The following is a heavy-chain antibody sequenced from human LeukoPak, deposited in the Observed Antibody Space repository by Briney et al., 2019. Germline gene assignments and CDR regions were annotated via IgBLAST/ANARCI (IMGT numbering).Heavy chain of an antibody. CDR2: IYTSGST. V-gene: IGHV4-61*09. D-gene: IGHD6-19*01. J-gene: IGHJ5*02. Sequence: SETLSLTCTVSGGSISSGSYDWYWIRQPAGKGLEWSGHIYTSGSTDYNPSLKSRVTISVDTSKNQFSLKLSSVTAADTAVYYCAREEAVAGTWLGDWFDPWGQGTLVTVSS. CDR1: GGSISSGSYD. CDR3: AREEAVAGTWLGDWFDP.